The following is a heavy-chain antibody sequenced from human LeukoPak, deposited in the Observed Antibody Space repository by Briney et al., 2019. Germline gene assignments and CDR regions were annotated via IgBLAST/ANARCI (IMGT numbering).Heavy chain of an antibody. Sequence: PSETLSLTCAVYGGSFSGYYWSWIRQPPGKGLEWIGEINHSGCTNYNPSLKSRVTISVDTSKNQFSLKLSSVTAADTAVYYCASLGDIVVVPAATTRSNWFDPWGQGTLATVSS. CDR1: GGSFSGYY. V-gene: IGHV4-34*01. J-gene: IGHJ5*02. D-gene: IGHD2-2*01. CDR2: INHSGCT. CDR3: ASLGDIVVVPAATTRSNWFDP.